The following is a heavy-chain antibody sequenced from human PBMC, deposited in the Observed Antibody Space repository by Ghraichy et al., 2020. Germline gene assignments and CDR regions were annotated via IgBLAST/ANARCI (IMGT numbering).Heavy chain of an antibody. Sequence: ASVKVSCKASGYTFTSYGISWVRQAPGQGLEWMGWISAYNGNTNYAQKLQGRVTMTTDTSTSTAYMELRSLRSDDTAVYYCARAPATVTTDAFDIWGQGTMVTVSS. CDR1: GYTFTSYG. CDR2: ISAYNGNT. V-gene: IGHV1-18*01. CDR3: ARAPATVTTDAFDI. J-gene: IGHJ3*02. D-gene: IGHD4-17*01.